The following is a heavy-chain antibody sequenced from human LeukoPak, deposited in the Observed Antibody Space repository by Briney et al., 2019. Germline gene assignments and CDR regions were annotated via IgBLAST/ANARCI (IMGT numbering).Heavy chain of an antibody. CDR2: IYYSGST. V-gene: IGHV4-38-2*02. CDR3: ARVGGSYPYYYYYLDV. J-gene: IGHJ6*03. CDR1: GYSISSRYY. D-gene: IGHD1-26*01. Sequence: SETLSLTCTVSGYSISSRYYWGWIRQPPGKGLEWIGSIYYSGSTYYNPSLKSRVTISVDTSKNQFSLKLSSVTAADTDVYYCARVGGSYPYYYYYLDVWGKGTTVTVSS.